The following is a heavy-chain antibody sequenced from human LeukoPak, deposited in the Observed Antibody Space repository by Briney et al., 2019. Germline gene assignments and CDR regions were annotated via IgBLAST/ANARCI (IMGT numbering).Heavy chain of an antibody. J-gene: IGHJ4*02. CDR3: ATALPSQLVH. D-gene: IGHD6-13*01. Sequence: SQTLSLTCTVSGGSISSGGYYWSWIRQPPGKGLEWIGEIFHSGSATYTNYNPSLKSRVTISVDNSKNQFSLKLSSVTAADTAVYYCATALPSQLVHWGPGTLVTVSS. V-gene: IGHV4-31*09. CDR2: IFHSGSATYT. CDR1: GGSISSGGYY.